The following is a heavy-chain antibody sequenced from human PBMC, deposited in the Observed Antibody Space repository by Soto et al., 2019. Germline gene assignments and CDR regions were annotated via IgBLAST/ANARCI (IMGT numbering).Heavy chain of an antibody. CDR1: GGRSRCIKNC. D-gene: IGHD3-10*01. CDR3: TVREEVTSYYIIR. J-gene: IGHJ4*02. V-gene: IGHV4-39*01. CDR2: VCYSGTS. Sequence: LSGTSVVSGGRSRCIKNCWGWIRQPPGEALEWIGTVCYSGTSYFNPSLKSLVTTSVDTSKNQFSLSLRSVTAADTATYFCTVREEVTSYYIIRWGQACRVTLS.